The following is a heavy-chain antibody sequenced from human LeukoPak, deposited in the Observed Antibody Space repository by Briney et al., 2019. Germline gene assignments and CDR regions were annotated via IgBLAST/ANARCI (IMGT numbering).Heavy chain of an antibody. CDR3: AVRAITMIVVVISAPLGY. CDR1: GFTFSSYS. CDR2: ISSSSSYI. V-gene: IGHV3-21*04. J-gene: IGHJ4*02. D-gene: IGHD3-22*01. Sequence: GGSLRLSCAASGFTFSSYSVNWVRQAPGKGLEWVSSISSSSSYIYYADSVKGRFTISRDNAKNSLYLQMNSLRAEDTAVYYCAVRAITMIVVVISAPLGYWGQGTLVTVSS.